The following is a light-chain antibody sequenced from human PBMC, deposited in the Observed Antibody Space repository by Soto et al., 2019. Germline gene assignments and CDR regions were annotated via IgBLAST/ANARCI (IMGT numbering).Light chain of an antibody. Sequence: EIVLTQSPGTLSLSPGERATLSCRASQSVSSTYLAWYRHKPGQAPRLLIYGASSRAAGIPDRFSGSGSGTDFTLTISRLEPEDFAVYYCQQRSNWPPTLTFGGGTKVDIK. J-gene: IGKJ4*01. CDR3: QQRSNWPPTLT. V-gene: IGKV3D-20*02. CDR2: GAS. CDR1: QSVSSTY.